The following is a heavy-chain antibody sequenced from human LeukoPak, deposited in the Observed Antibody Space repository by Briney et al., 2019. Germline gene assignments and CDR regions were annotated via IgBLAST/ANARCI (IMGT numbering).Heavy chain of an antibody. CDR3: ASGLGYESDY. J-gene: IGHJ4*02. V-gene: IGHV1-2*02. D-gene: IGHD5-18*01. CDR2: INPNSGGT. CDR1: GYTFADYY. Sequence: GASVKASCKASGYTFADYYIHWVRQAPGQGLEWMGWINPNSGGTNYAQKFQGRVTMTRDTSISTAYMELSRLRSDDTAVYYCASGLGYESDYWGQGTLVTVSS.